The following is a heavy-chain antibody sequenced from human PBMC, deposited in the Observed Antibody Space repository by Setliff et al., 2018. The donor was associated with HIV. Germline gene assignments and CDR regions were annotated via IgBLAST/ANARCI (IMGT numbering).Heavy chain of an antibody. D-gene: IGHD3-22*01. CDR2: IDYSGTT. V-gene: IGHV4-59*01. CDR3: ARGLAYYSENTDYYYVSAGFDP. Sequence: SETLSLTCTVSGGSISNSYWSWIRQPPGKGLEWIGCIDYSGTTNYNPSLETRVTISIDTSKKQFSLKLSSVTAADTAVYFCARGLAYYSENTDYYYVSAGFDPWGPGTLVTVSS. J-gene: IGHJ5*02. CDR1: GGSISNSY.